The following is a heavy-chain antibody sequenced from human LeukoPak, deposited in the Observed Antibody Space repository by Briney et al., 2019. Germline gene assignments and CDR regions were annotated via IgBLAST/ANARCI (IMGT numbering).Heavy chain of an antibody. CDR2: ISWNSGSI. J-gene: IGHJ4*02. CDR1: GFTFDDYA. D-gene: IGHD3-10*01. CDR3: AKMGSSGSLDY. Sequence: GRSLRLSCAASGFTFDDYAMHWVRQAPGKGREWVSGISWNSGSIGYADSVKGRFTISRDNAKNSLYLQMNSLRAEDTALYYCAKMGSSGSLDYWGQGTLVTVSS. V-gene: IGHV3-9*01.